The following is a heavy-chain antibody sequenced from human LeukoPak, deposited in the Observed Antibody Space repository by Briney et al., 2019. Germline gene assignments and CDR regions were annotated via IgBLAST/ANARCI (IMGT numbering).Heavy chain of an antibody. CDR1: GFTFNMFE. D-gene: IGHD1-7*01. CDR2: ISSLSRGI. Sequence: GGSLRLSCAASGFTFNMFEMNWVRQAPGKGLEWVSSISSLSRGIYYADSVRGRFTISRDNAKNSLYLQMNSLRAEDTGVYYCARSPPLELNYYYGMDVWGQGTTVTVSS. J-gene: IGHJ6*02. CDR3: ARSPPLELNYYYGMDV. V-gene: IGHV3-48*03.